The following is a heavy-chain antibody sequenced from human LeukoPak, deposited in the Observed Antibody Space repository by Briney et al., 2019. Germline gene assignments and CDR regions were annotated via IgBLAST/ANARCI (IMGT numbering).Heavy chain of an antibody. CDR3: TRGDYGDALNY. CDR1: GGSFSGYY. CDR2: INHSGST. J-gene: IGHJ4*02. V-gene: IGHV4-34*01. D-gene: IGHD4-17*01. Sequence: SETLSLTCAVYGGSFSGYYWSWIRQPPGKGLEWIGEINHSGSTNYNPSLKSRVTISVDTSKNQFSLKLSSVTAADTAVYYCTRGDYGDALNYWGQGTLVTVSS.